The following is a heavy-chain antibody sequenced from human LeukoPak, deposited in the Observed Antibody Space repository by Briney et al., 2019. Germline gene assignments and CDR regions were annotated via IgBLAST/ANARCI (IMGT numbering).Heavy chain of an antibody. CDR1: GFTLSSYW. Sequence: GGSLRLSCAASGFTLSSYWMHWVRQAPGKGLEWVSRIDSDERSTNYADSVKGRFTVFRDNARNTLYLQMNSPRAEDTAVYYCTRGLLGIDYWGQGTLVTVSS. D-gene: IGHD4-17*01. J-gene: IGHJ4*02. V-gene: IGHV3-74*01. CDR3: TRGLLGIDY. CDR2: IDSDERST.